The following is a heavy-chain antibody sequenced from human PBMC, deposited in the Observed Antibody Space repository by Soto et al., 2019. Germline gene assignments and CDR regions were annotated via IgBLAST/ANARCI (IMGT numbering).Heavy chain of an antibody. Sequence: GGSLRLSCAASGFTFNSYSMNWVRQAPGKGLEWVSYISSSSSTIYYADSVKGRFTISRDNAKNSLYLQMNSLRDEDTAVYYCAGRIYHTMVRGVIIKRGDYYYGMDVWGQGTTVTVSS. CDR2: ISSSSSTI. V-gene: IGHV3-48*02. D-gene: IGHD3-10*01. CDR1: GFTFNSYS. J-gene: IGHJ6*02. CDR3: AGRIYHTMVRGVIIKRGDYYYGMDV.